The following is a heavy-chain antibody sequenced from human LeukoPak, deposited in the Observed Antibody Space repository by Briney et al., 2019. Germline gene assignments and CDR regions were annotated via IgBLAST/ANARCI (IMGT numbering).Heavy chain of an antibody. D-gene: IGHD2-2*01. Sequence: GGSLRLSCAASGFTFSDYYMSWIRQAPGKGLEWGSYISSSGSTIYYADSVKGRFTISRDNSKNTLYLQMNSLRAEDTAVYYCAREAAARDAFDIWGQGTMVTVSS. CDR1: GFTFSDYY. J-gene: IGHJ3*02. CDR3: AREAAARDAFDI. V-gene: IGHV3-11*04. CDR2: ISSSGSTI.